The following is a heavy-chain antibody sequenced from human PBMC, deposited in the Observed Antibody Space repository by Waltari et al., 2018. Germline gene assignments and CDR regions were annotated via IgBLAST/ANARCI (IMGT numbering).Heavy chain of an antibody. CDR2: ISSDGSGK. J-gene: IGHJ5*02. CDR1: GYPFTNSG. V-gene: IGHV3-30*18. CDR3: AKAGGIYNYPLDP. Sequence: PVEESVGGVVQPGGSLRLSCVASGYPFTNSGMHWVRQAPGKGLEWLAVISSDGSGKYYADSVKGRFTMSRDNSKNMVYLQMNSLRPEDTAVYYCAKAGGIYNYPLDPWGQGTLVTVSS. D-gene: IGHD1-26*01.